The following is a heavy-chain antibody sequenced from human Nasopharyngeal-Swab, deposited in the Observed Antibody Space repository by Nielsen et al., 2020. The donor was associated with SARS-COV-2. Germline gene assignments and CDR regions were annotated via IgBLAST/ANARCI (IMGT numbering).Heavy chain of an antibody. J-gene: IGHJ4*02. CDR2: ISSSSSTI. Sequence: GESLKISCAASGFTFSSYSMNWVRQAPGKGLEWVPYISSSSSTIYYADSVKGRFTIPRDNAKNSLYLQMSSLRDEDTAVYYCARGISYYDILTGYYGRGAYYFDYWGQGTLVTVSS. CDR1: GFTFSSYS. V-gene: IGHV3-48*02. CDR3: ARGISYYDILTGYYGRGAYYFDY. D-gene: IGHD3-9*01.